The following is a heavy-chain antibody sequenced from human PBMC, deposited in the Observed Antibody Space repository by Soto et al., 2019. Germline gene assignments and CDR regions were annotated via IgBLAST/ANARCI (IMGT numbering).Heavy chain of an antibody. D-gene: IGHD3-22*01. CDR3: TTTWGLGGYDTSDDLDY. Sequence: AGGSLRLSCTASGFTLSNAWMNWVRQAPGRGLEWVGRIRGKAAGGTTDYAAPVKGRFVISRDDSKNRLYLQMNSLKFEDTALYYCTTTWGLGGYDTSDDLDYWGRGTQVTVSS. CDR2: IRGKAAGGTT. V-gene: IGHV3-15*05. CDR1: GFTLSNAW. J-gene: IGHJ4*02.